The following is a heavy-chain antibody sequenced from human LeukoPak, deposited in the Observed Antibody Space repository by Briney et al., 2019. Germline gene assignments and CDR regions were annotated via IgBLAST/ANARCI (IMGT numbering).Heavy chain of an antibody. J-gene: IGHJ4*02. D-gene: IGHD3-16*01. CDR2: IIPIFGTA. CDR1: GGTFSSYA. Sequence: ASVKVSCKASGGTFSSYAFSWVRQAPGQGLEWMGGIIPIFGTANYAQKFQGRVTITTDTSTSTAYMELRSLRSDDTAVYYCARGPGGDYAPFDYWGQGTLVNVSS. CDR3: ARGPGGDYAPFDY. V-gene: IGHV1-69*05.